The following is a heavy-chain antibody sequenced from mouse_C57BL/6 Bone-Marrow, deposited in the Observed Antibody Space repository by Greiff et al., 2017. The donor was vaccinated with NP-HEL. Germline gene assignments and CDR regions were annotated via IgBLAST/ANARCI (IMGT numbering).Heavy chain of an antibody. Sequence: EVQLQQSGPELVKPGASVKISCKASGYSFTGYYMNWVKQSPEKSLEWIGEINPSTGGTTYNQKFKAKATLTVDKSSSTAYMQLKSLTSEDSAVYYCARCDYDSYWYFDVWGTGTTVTVSS. CDR3: ARCDYDSYWYFDV. CDR2: INPSTGGT. D-gene: IGHD2-4*01. J-gene: IGHJ1*03. CDR1: GYSFTGYY. V-gene: IGHV1-42*01.